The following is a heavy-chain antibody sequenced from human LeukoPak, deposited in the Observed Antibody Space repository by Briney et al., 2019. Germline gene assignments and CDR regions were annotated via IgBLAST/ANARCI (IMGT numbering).Heavy chain of an antibody. D-gene: IGHD1-26*01. CDR3: ARPRSGSYSGLDY. CDR2: ISGSAHKI. V-gene: IGHV3-21*01. Sequence: GGSLRLSCVASGFTFSNYAMSWVRQAPEKGLDWVSVISGSAHKIRYADSVKGRFTISRDNAKNSLYLQMNSLRAEDTAVYYCARPRSGSYSGLDYWGQGTLVTVSS. CDR1: GFTFSNYA. J-gene: IGHJ4*02.